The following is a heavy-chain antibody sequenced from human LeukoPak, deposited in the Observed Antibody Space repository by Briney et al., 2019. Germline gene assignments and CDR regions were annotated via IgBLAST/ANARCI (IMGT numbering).Heavy chain of an antibody. V-gene: IGHV3-21*01. D-gene: IGHD6-6*01. J-gene: IGHJ6*02. Sequence: GGSLRLSCAASGFTFSSYSMNWVRQAPGKGLEWVSSISSSSSYIYYADSVKGRFTISRDNAKNSLYLQMNSLRAEDTAVYYCARMGSSSKYYYGMDVWGQGTTVTVSS. CDR3: ARMGSSSKYYYGMDV. CDR2: ISSSSSYI. CDR1: GFTFSSYS.